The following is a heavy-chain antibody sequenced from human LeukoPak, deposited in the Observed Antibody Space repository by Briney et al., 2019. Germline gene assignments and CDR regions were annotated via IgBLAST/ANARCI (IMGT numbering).Heavy chain of an antibody. CDR2: INSDGSST. V-gene: IGHV3-74*01. CDR3: ARGPRITIFGVEVDY. J-gene: IGHJ4*02. CDR1: GFTFSCYW. Sequence: GGSLRLSCAASGFTFSCYWMHWVRQAPGKGLVWVSRINSDGSSTSYADSVKGRFTISRDNAKNTLYLQMNSLRAEDTAVYYCARGPRITIFGVEVDYWGQGTLVTVSS. D-gene: IGHD3-3*01.